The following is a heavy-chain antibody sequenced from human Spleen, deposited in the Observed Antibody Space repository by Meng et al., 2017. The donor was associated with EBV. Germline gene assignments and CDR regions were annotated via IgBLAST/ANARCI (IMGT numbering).Heavy chain of an antibody. CDR1: GGSISSSDW. Sequence: QVAFQEPGPGPAGPSGTLSLTCAVSGGSISSSDWWSWVRQSPEKGLEWIGEIYHSGRSNYNPSLKSRVTMSVNKSKNQFSLNLSSVTAADTAVYYCARWRRNSRNYLAGFDPWGQGTLVTVSS. J-gene: IGHJ5*02. CDR3: ARWRRNSRNYLAGFDP. CDR2: IYHSGRS. V-gene: IGHV4-4*02. D-gene: IGHD2/OR15-2a*01.